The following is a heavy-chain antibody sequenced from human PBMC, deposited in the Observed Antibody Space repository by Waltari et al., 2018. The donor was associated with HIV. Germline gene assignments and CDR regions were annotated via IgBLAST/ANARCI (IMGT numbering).Heavy chain of an antibody. CDR3: AKAVYGDHIDD. Sequence: QVHLVQSGAEVKKAGASVKVSCQAAEYIFTVDDIHWVRQAPGQGLEWRGWLDPRTTATNSVQKFRGRVTMARDTSTSTVHMELYSLRPDDTAVYYCAKAVYGDHIDDGGHGTLVTVSS. CDR2: LDPRTTAT. CDR1: EYIFTVDD. D-gene: IGHD4-17*01. J-gene: IGHJ4*01. V-gene: IGHV1-2*02.